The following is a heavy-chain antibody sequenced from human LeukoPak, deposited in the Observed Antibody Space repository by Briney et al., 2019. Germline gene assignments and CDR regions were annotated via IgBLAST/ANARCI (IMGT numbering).Heavy chain of an antibody. Sequence: SETLSLTCAVSGGSISSGGYSWSWIRQPPGKGLEWIGYIYHSGSTYYNPSLKSRVTISVDRSKNQFSLKLSSVAAADTGVYYCAREYYYGSGSYSWFNPWGQGTLVTVSS. CDR2: IYHSGST. J-gene: IGHJ5*02. V-gene: IGHV4-30-2*01. CDR3: AREYYYGSGSYSWFNP. D-gene: IGHD3-10*01. CDR1: GGSISSGGYS.